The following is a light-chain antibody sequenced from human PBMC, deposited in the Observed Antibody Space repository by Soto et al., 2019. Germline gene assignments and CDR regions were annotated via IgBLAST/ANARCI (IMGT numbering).Light chain of an antibody. CDR3: QKGGA. V-gene: IGKV3-11*01. CDR1: QSISNY. CDR2: DAS. Sequence: EVLLTQSPATLSSSPGERATLSCRAGQSISNYLAWYQQKPGQAPRLLIYDASNRATDIPARFSGSGSGTDFTLTISSLEPDDFAVYYCQKGGAFGPGTKVEIK. J-gene: IGKJ3*01.